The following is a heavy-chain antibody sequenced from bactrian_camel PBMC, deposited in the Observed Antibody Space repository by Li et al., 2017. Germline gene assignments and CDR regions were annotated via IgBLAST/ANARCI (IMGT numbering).Heavy chain of an antibody. V-gene: IGHV3S25*01. CDR2: IYTGGGVT. D-gene: IGHD6*01. Sequence: QLVESGGASVQAGESLRLSCAASKYVYDRNCLGWFRQAPGKEREGVATIYTGGGVTTYADSVKGRFTVSKDNRARAVYLEMTNLAPADTAMYYCGGAVSCASIGSSSGRPLRAEGRGTQVTVS. J-gene: IGHJ4*01. CDR1: KYVYDRNC.